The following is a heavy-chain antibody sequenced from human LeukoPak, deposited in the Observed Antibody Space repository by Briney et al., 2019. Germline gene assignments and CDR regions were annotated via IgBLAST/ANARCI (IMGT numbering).Heavy chain of an antibody. J-gene: IGHJ4*02. D-gene: IGHD5-24*01. V-gene: IGHV1-69*04. CDR1: GGTFSSYA. Sequence: VASVKVSCKASGGTFSSYAISWVRQAPGQGLEWMGRIIPILGIANYAQKFQGRVTITADKSTSTAYMELSSLRSEDTAVYYCARAPVPRWLQLVTGDYFDYWGQGTLVTVSS. CDR2: IIPILGIA. CDR3: ARAPVPRWLQLVTGDYFDY.